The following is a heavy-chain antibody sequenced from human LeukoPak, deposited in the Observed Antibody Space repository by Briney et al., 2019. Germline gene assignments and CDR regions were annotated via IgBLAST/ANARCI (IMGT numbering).Heavy chain of an antibody. D-gene: IGHD6-6*01. CDR1: GGSINSYY. J-gene: IGHJ3*02. CDR2: IYNSETI. Sequence: SETLSLTCTVSGGSINSYYWSWIRQPPGKGLEWLGYIYNSETINYNPSLTSRVTISLDTSKNQVSLKLTSVTAADTAVYYCVRVGGASSILSAFDIWGQGTMVTVSS. V-gene: IGHV4-59*01. CDR3: VRVGGASSILSAFDI.